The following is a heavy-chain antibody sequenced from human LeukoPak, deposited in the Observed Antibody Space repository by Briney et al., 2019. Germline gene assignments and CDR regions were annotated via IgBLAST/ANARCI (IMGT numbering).Heavy chain of an antibody. J-gene: IGHJ5*02. CDR2: IYYSGST. Sequence: PSETLSLTCTVSGGSISSYYWSWIRQPPGKGLEWIGYIYYSGSTNYNPSLKSRVTISVDTSKNQFSLKLSSVTAADTAVYYCARDDTTVRWFDPWGQGTLVTVSS. V-gene: IGHV4-59*12. D-gene: IGHD1-1*01. CDR3: ARDDTTVRWFDP. CDR1: GGSISSYY.